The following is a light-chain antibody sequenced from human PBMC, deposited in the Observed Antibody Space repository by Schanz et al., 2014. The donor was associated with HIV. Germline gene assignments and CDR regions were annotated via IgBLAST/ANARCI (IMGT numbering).Light chain of an antibody. V-gene: IGLV2-14*03. CDR3: QSYDISLPASV. Sequence: QSVLTQPASVSGSPGQSISISCTGTSGDVGSYNYVSWYQQHPGKAPKLMIYDVSDRPSGVSNRFSGSKSGNTASLSISGLQAEDEADYYCQSYDISLPASVFGGGTKLTVL. CDR2: DVS. CDR1: SGDVGSYNY. J-gene: IGLJ3*02.